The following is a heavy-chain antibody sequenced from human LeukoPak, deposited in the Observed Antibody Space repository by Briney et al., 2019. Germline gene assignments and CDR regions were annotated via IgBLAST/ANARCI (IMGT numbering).Heavy chain of an antibody. V-gene: IGHV1-18*01. Sequence: NGNTHYAQRVQGRVSMTADTPTGTASMELRSLRSDDTAVYYCARSPGRYSGYNRYFDYWGQGTLVTVSS. J-gene: IGHJ4*02. CDR3: ARSPGRYSGYNRYFDY. D-gene: IGHD5-12*01. CDR2: NGNT.